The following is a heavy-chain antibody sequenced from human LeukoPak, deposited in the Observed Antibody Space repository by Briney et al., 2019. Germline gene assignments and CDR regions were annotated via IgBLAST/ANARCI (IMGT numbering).Heavy chain of an antibody. J-gene: IGHJ3*02. V-gene: IGHV3-23*01. CDR2: ISGSGGST. CDR3: AKDRYLKELSASELAVAFDI. CDR1: GFTFSSYA. D-gene: IGHD1-7*01. Sequence: GGSLRLSCAASGFTFSSYAMSWVRQAPGKGLEWVSAISGSGGSTYYADSVKGRFTISRDNSKNTMYLQLNSLRAEDTAVYYCAKDRYLKELSASELAVAFDIWGQGTMVTVSS.